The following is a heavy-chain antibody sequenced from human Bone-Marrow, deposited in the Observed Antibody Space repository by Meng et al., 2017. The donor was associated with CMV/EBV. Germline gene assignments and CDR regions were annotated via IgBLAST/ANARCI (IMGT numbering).Heavy chain of an antibody. Sequence: GESLKISCTVSGFTFGDYAMNWVRQAPGKGLEWVGFIRSKPFGGTTEYAASVKGGFTISRDDSKSIAYLQMNSLKTEDTAVYYCTRGSDDYGDYVSLGMDVWGQGTTVTVSS. J-gene: IGHJ6*02. CDR3: TRGSDDYGDYVSLGMDV. V-gene: IGHV3-49*04. CDR2: IRSKPFGGTT. D-gene: IGHD4-17*01. CDR1: GFTFGDYA.